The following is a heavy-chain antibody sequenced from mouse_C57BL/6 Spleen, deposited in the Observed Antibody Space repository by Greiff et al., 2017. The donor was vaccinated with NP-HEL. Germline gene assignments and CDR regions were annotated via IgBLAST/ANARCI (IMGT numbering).Heavy chain of an antibody. V-gene: IGHV1-82*01. CDR1: GYAFSSSW. CDR3: ARGGLITTVVGGFDY. CDR2: IYPGDGDT. D-gene: IGHD1-1*01. Sequence: VQLQQSGPELVKPGASVKISCKASGYAFSSSWMNWVKQRPGKGLEWIGRIYPGDGDTNYNGKFKGKATLTADKSSSTAYMQLSSLTSEDSAVYFGARGGLITTVVGGFDYWGQGTTLTVSS. J-gene: IGHJ2*01.